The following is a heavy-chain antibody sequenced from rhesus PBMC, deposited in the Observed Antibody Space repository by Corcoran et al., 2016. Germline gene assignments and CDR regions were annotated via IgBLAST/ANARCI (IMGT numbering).Heavy chain of an antibody. V-gene: IGHV4-160*01. CDR3: ARVVSPGYYSGSYYYFDY. Sequence: QVQLQESGPGLVKPSETLSLTCAVSGGSISSNYWSWIHQAPGKGLEWIGRIYGSGGGADYNPSLKSRVTISTDTSKNQFSLKLSSVTAADTAVYYCARVVSPGYYSGSYYYFDYWGQGVLVTVSS. CDR2: IYGSGGGA. CDR1: GGSISSNY. J-gene: IGHJ4*01. D-gene: IGHD3-16*01.